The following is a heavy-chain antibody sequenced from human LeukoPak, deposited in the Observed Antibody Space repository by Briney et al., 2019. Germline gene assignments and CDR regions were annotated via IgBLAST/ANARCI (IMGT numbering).Heavy chain of an antibody. CDR2: IKSKTDGGTT. D-gene: IGHD3-10*01. CDR3: TKTYYYGSGSLDY. J-gene: IGHJ4*02. Sequence: GGSLSLSCAASGFTFINHAMSWVRQAPGKGLEWVGRIKSKTDGGTTDYAAPVKGRFTISRDDSKNTLYLQMNSLKTEDTAIYYCTKTYYYGSGSLDYWGQGTLVTVSS. V-gene: IGHV3-15*01. CDR1: GFTFINHA.